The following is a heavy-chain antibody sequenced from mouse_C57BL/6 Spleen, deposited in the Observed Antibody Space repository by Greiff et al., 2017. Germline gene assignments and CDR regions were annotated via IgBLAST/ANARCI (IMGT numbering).Heavy chain of an antibody. J-gene: IGHJ2*01. CDR3: ARGDYDYGYFDY. CDR1: GYTFTDYY. D-gene: IGHD2-4*01. Sequence: EVQLQQSGPVLVKPGASVKMSCKASGYTFTDYYMNWVKQSHGKSLEWIGVINPYNGGTSYNQKFKGKATLTVDKSSSTAYMELNSLTSEDSAVYYCARGDYDYGYFDYWGQGTTLTVSS. V-gene: IGHV1-19*01. CDR2: INPYNGGT.